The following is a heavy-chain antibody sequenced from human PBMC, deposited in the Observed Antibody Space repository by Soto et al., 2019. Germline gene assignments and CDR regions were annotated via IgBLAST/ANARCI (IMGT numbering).Heavy chain of an antibody. J-gene: IGHJ6*02. CDR2: INHSGST. V-gene: IGHV4-34*01. Sequence: QVQLQQWGAGLLKPSETLSLTCAVYGGSISGYLWSWIRQPPGKGLEWIGEINHSGSTNYNPSLESRVTISVDTSKNQFSLKLSSVTAADTAVYYCASRYSSGFYGMDVWGQGTTVTVSS. CDR1: GGSISGYL. CDR3: ASRYSSGFYGMDV. D-gene: IGHD6-19*01.